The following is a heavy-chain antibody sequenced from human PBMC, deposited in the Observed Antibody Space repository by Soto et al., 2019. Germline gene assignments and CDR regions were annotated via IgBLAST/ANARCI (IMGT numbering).Heavy chain of an antibody. D-gene: IGHD2-15*01. J-gene: IGHJ4*02. CDR2: INPSGGST. V-gene: IGHV1-46*03. Sequence: QVQLVQSGAEVKKPAASVKVSCKASGYTFTSYYMHWVRQAPGQGLEWMGIINPSGGSTSYAQKFQGRVTMTRDTSTSTVYMELSSLRSEDTAVYYCARVQMGAGYCSGGSCYWAFDYWGQGTLVTVSS. CDR1: GYTFTSYY. CDR3: ARVQMGAGYCSGGSCYWAFDY.